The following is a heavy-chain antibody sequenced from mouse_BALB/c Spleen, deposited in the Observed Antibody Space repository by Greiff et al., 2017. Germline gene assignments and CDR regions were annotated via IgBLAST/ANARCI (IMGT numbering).Heavy chain of an antibody. CDR2: IYPGDGDT. CDR1: GYTFTSYW. J-gene: IGHJ3*01. D-gene: IGHD2-14*01. Sequence: QVQLQQSGAELVRPGASVKLSCTASGYTFTSYWMQWVKQRPGQGLEWIGAIYPGDGDTRYTQKFKGKATLTADKSSSTAYMQLSSLASEDSAVYYYANLYGYDGGFAYWGQGTLVTVSA. CDR3: ANLYGYDGGFAY. V-gene: IGHV1-87*01.